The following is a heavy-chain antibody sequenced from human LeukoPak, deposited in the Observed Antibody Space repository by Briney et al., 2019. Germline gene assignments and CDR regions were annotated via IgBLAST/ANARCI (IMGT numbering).Heavy chain of an antibody. CDR2: IYYSGST. D-gene: IGHD4-11*01. Sequence: SETLSLTCTVSGGSISSYYWSWLRQPPGKGLEWIGYIYYSGSTNYNPSLKSRVTISIDTSKNQVSLKLNCVTAADTAVYYCARGRTVRDMDVWGKGTTVTVSS. J-gene: IGHJ6*03. CDR3: ARGRTVRDMDV. CDR1: GGSISSYY. V-gene: IGHV4-59*01.